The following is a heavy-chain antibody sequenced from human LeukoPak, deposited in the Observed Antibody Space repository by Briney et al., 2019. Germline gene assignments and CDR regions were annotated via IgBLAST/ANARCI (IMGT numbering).Heavy chain of an antibody. CDR1: GFTVSSNY. CDR2: IYSGGST. CDR3: ARDQPRRVGAIKLDAFDI. V-gene: IGHV3-53*01. Sequence: GGSLRLSCAASGFTVSSNYMSWVRQAPGKGLEWVSVIYSGGSTYYADSVKGRFTISRDNSKNTLYLQMNSLRAEDTAVYYCARDQPRRVGAIKLDAFDIWGQGTMITVSS. J-gene: IGHJ3*02. D-gene: IGHD1-26*01.